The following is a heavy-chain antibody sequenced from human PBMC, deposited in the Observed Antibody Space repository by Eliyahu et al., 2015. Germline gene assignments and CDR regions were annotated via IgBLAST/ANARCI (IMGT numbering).Heavy chain of an antibody. J-gene: IGHJ1*01. CDR2: IKQDGSEK. CDR1: GFXFXXYW. Sequence: EVQLVESGGGLVQPGGSLRLSCAASGFXFXXYWMSWVRQAPGKGLEWVANIKQDGSEKYYVDSVKGRFTISRDNAKNSLYLQMNSLRAEDTAVYYCARRGSSDWYDNYFQHWGQGTLVTVSS. CDR3: ARRGSSDWYDNYFQH. V-gene: IGHV3-7*01. D-gene: IGHD6-19*01.